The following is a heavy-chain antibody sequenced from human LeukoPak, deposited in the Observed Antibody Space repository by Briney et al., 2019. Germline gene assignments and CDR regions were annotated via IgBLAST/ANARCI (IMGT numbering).Heavy chain of an antibody. CDR2: INSDGSIT. CDR3: ANTFVGD. D-gene: IGHD3-10*01. Sequence: PGGSLRLSCAASGFTFTTYWMHWVRQAPGKGLVWVSHINSDGSITSYADSVKGRFTISRDNSKNTLYLQMNSLRAEDTAVYYCANTFVGDWGQGTLVTVSS. V-gene: IGHV3-74*01. J-gene: IGHJ4*02. CDR1: GFTFTTYW.